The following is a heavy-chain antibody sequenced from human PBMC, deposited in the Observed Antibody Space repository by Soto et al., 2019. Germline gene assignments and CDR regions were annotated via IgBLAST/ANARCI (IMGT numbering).Heavy chain of an antibody. Sequence: GGSLRLSCAASGFTFTNHYMNWVRQAPGKGLEWVSSISSSSYYIYYADSVKGRFTISRDNAKNSLYLQMNSLRAEDTAIYYCARAGPPQFCLSTSSTNYLDPWGQGTLVTVSS. CDR3: ARAGPPQFCLSTSSTNYLDP. CDR2: ISSSSYYI. D-gene: IGHD2-2*01. CDR1: GFTFTNHY. V-gene: IGHV3-21*01. J-gene: IGHJ5*02.